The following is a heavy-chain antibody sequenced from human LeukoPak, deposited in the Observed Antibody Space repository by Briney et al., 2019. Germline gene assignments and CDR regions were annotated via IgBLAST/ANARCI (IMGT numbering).Heavy chain of an antibody. CDR1: GFTFSSYG. J-gene: IGHJ4*02. V-gene: IGHV3-33*01. D-gene: IGHD1-26*01. CDR2: IWYDGSNK. Sequence: TGGSLRLSCAASGFTFSSYGMHWVRQAPGKGLEWVAVIWYDGSNKYYADSVKGRFTISRDNSKNTLYLQMNSLRAEDTAVYYCAREREGPGEQGFDYWGQGTLVTVSS. CDR3: AREREGPGEQGFDY.